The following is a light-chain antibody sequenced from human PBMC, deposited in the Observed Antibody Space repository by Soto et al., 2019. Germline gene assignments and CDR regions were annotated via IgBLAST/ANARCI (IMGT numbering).Light chain of an antibody. Sequence: EVMLSKSPATLSLSPGERATLSCRASQSISSFLAWYQQKPGQAPRLLIYGASNRATGIPARFSGSGSGTDFTLTISSLEPEDFAVYYCQQHFNGPITFGQGTRLENK. CDR2: GAS. CDR3: QQHFNGPIT. V-gene: IGKV3-11*01. J-gene: IGKJ5*01. CDR1: QSISSF.